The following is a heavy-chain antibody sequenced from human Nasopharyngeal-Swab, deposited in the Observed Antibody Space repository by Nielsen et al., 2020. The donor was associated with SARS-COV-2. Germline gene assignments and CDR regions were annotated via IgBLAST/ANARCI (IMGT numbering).Heavy chain of an antibody. Sequence: IRQPPGKGLEWIGSIYYSGSTYYNPSLKSRVTISVDTSKNQFSLKLSSVTAADTAVYYCARGDAYGGNLYYGMDVWGQGTTVTVSS. J-gene: IGHJ6*02. D-gene: IGHD4-23*01. V-gene: IGHV4-39*07. CDR2: IYYSGST. CDR3: ARGDAYGGNLYYGMDV.